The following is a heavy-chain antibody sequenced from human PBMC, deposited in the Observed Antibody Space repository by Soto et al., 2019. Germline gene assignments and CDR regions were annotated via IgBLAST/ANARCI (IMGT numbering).Heavy chain of an antibody. V-gene: IGHV3-23*01. CDR1: GFTITSYA. Sequence: SGGSLRLSCAASGFTITSYAMSWVRQAPGKWLEWVAGFSGTGESTYYADCVKGRFTVSRENSKNTLFLQMNSLSAEDTAVYYCAKDLTVPGDDVWGRGTTVTVSS. CDR2: FSGTGEST. CDR3: AKDLTVPGDDV. D-gene: IGHD2-21*02. J-gene: IGHJ6*04.